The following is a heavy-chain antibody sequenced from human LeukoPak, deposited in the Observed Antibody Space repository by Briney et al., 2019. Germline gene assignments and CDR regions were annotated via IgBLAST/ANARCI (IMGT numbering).Heavy chain of an antibody. D-gene: IGHD2-2*01. CDR2: LSGSGGST. J-gene: IGHJ4*02. CDR3: AKKGYCSDTSCNNGFDY. V-gene: IGHV3-23*01. CDR1: GFTFSYYA. Sequence: GGSLRLSCAASGFTFSYYAMSWVRQAPGKGLEWVSTLSGSGGSTYYANSVKGRFTISRDNSKNTLYLQMDSLRAEDTAVYYCAKKGYCSDTSCNNGFDYWGQGTLVTVSS.